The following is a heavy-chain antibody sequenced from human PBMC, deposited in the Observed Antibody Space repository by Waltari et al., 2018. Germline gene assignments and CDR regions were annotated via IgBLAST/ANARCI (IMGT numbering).Heavy chain of an antibody. V-gene: IGHV4-34*01. CDR3: ATPPLAVAGTGRYFQH. CDR2: INQSAST. D-gene: IGHD6-19*01. Sequence: QVQLQQWGAGLLKPSETLSLTCAVYGGSFSGYYLSWIRQPPGTGLEVIGEINQSASTKYNPSLKSRVTLSVDTSKNQLSLKLSSVTAADTAVYYCATPPLAVAGTGRYFQHWGQGTLVTVSS. J-gene: IGHJ1*01. CDR1: GGSFSGYY.